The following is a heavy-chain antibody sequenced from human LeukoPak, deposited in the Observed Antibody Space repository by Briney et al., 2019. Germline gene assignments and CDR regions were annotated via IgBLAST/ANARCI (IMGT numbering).Heavy chain of an antibody. D-gene: IGHD3-3*01. J-gene: IGHJ4*02. V-gene: IGHV4-39*07. CDR2: IYYTGNT. CDR1: GGSISSSSYY. Sequence: SETLSLTCTVSGGSISSSSYYWGWIRQPPGKGLEWIGIIYYTGNTYYNPSLKSRVTISVDTSKNQFSLKLSSVTAADTAVYYCARGPYYDFWSGLVDYWGQGTLVTVSS. CDR3: ARGPYYDFWSGLVDY.